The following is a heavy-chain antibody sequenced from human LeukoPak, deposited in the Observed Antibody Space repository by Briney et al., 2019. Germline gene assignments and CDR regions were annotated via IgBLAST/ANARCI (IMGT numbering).Heavy chain of an antibody. D-gene: IGHD5-18*01. CDR2: INSDGSST. Sequence: GGSLRLSCVASGFTFSTYWMHWVRQAPGKGLVWVSRINSDGSSTDYADSVKGRFTISRDNAKNSLYLQMNSLRVEDTAFYYCARDLAYSRLDYWGQGMLVTVSS. CDR1: GFTFSTYW. CDR3: ARDLAYSRLDY. J-gene: IGHJ4*02. V-gene: IGHV3-74*01.